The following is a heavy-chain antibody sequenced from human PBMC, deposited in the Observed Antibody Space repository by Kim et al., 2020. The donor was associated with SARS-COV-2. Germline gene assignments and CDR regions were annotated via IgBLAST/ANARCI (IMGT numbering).Heavy chain of an antibody. Sequence: SETLSLTCTVSGGSISSYYWSWIRQPPGKGLEWIGYIYYSGSTNYNPSLKSRVTISVDTSKNQFSLKLSSVTAADTAVYYCARYSSGWHDAFDIWGQGTMVTVSS. CDR1: GGSISSYY. D-gene: IGHD6-19*01. V-gene: IGHV4-59*01. J-gene: IGHJ3*02. CDR3: ARYSSGWHDAFDI. CDR2: IYYSGST.